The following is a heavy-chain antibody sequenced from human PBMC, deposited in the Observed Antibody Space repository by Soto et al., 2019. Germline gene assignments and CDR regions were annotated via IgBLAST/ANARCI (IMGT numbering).Heavy chain of an antibody. Sequence: EVQLVQSGGGLVKPGGSLRLSCEASGFTFSDFAMNWVRQAPGKGLEWVSTISASGDYIYYPDSLKGRFTISRDNAKNSLSLHMDSLLVEDTAVYYRSRRRRLAASRPVDLWGQGILVTASS. D-gene: IGHD6-25*01. CDR3: SRRRRLAASRPVDL. V-gene: IGHV3-21*02. CDR2: ISASGDYI. CDR1: GFTFSDFA. J-gene: IGHJ5*02.